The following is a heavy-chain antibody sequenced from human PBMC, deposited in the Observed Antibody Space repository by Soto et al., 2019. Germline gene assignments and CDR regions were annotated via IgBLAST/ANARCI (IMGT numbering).Heavy chain of an antibody. Sequence: QVQLMQSGAEVRKPGASVKVSCKVSGNTLTELSMHWVRQAPGKGPEWMGGFDPEAGDTIYAQKFQGRVTMTEDTSTDTAYMELRSLRSEDTAVYYCATGLYSSTWYPPFDYWGQGTLVTVSS. D-gene: IGHD6-13*01. V-gene: IGHV1-24*01. J-gene: IGHJ4*02. CDR1: GNTLTELS. CDR3: ATGLYSSTWYPPFDY. CDR2: FDPEAGDT.